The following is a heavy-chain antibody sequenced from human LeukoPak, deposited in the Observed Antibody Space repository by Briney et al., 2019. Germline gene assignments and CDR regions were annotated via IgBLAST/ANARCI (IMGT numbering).Heavy chain of an antibody. V-gene: IGHV4-59*08. CDR1: GGSISSYY. CDR2: IFYSGST. J-gene: IGHJ5*02. D-gene: IGHD2-2*02. CDR3: ARYRGIVVVPAAIGGWFDP. Sequence: SETLSLTCTVSGGSISSYYWNWIRQPPGKGLEWIGYIFYSGSTNYNPSLESRVTISVDPSKNQFSLKLSSVTAADTAVYYCARYRGIVVVPAAIGGWFDPWGQGTLVTVSS.